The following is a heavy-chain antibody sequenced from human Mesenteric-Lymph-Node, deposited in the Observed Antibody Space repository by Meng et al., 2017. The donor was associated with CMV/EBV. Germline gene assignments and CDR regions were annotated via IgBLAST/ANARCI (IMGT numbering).Heavy chain of an antibody. J-gene: IGHJ4*02. CDR2: INHSGST. V-gene: IGHV4-34*01. CDR3: ARGSSYDILTGYFDY. Sequence: QVLLRAWGAGMLKPSETLSGTSAVDGGSFSGYYWNWIRQSPEKGLEWIGEINHSGSTTYNPSFTSRIIISVDTSTNQVSLNMSSVTAADTAVYYCARGSSYDILTGYFDYWGQGALVTVSS. D-gene: IGHD3-9*01. CDR1: GGSFSGYY.